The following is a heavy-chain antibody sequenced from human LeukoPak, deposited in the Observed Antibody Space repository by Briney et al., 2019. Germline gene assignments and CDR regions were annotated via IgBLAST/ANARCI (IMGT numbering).Heavy chain of an antibody. V-gene: IGHV3-9*01. J-gene: IGHJ4*02. CDR3: AKGYSYGYFDY. D-gene: IGHD5-18*01. Sequence: GGSLRLSCAASGFTFDDYAMHWVRQAPGKGLEWVSGISWNSGSIGYADSVKGRFTISRDNAKNSLYLQMNSLRAEDTALYYCAKGYSYGYFDYWGQGTLVTVPS. CDR2: ISWNSGSI. CDR1: GFTFDDYA.